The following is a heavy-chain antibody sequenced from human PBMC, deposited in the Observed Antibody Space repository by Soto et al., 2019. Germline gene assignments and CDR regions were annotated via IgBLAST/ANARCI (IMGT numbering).Heavy chain of an antibody. Sequence: EVQMEESGGGLVKPGGSLRLSCVASGFTFGSHSMYWVRQAPGKGLEWVSSISGGSDYIFYADSVKGRFSITRDNAMNSLYLQMNSLRAEDTAVYYCERAGIVVVGAASRPLDHWGQGNLVTVSS. J-gene: IGHJ4*02. CDR1: GFTFGSHS. V-gene: IGHV3-21*01. D-gene: IGHD2-15*01. CDR2: ISGGSDYI. CDR3: ERAGIVVVGAASRPLDH.